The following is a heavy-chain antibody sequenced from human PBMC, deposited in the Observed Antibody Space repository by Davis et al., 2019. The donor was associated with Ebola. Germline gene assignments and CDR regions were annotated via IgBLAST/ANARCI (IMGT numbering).Heavy chain of an antibody. D-gene: IGHD3-10*01. CDR2: ISGSGGST. Sequence: GESLKISCAASGFTFSRYHMTWVRQPPGQGLQWVSTISGSGGSTWYADSVRGRFTISRDNSKNTLYLQMNSLRPEDTAVYYCAKKSGSLYDSGDIDYWGQGTLVTVSA. CDR3: AKKSGSLYDSGDIDY. CDR1: GFTFSRYH. V-gene: IGHV3-23*01. J-gene: IGHJ4*02.